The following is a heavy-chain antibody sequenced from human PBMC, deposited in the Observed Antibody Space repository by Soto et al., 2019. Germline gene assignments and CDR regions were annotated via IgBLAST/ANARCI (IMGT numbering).Heavy chain of an antibody. CDR3: AKAGFGTNWFDP. CDR1: VFTFSSYA. D-gene: IGHD3-10*01. Sequence: LXXSCAASVFTFSSYALRWVRQAPGKGLEWVSAISGSGGSTYSADSVKGRFTISRDNSKNTLYLQMNSLRVEDTAVYYCAKAGFGTNWFDPWGQGTLVTVSS. J-gene: IGHJ5*02. V-gene: IGHV3-23*01. CDR2: ISGSGGST.